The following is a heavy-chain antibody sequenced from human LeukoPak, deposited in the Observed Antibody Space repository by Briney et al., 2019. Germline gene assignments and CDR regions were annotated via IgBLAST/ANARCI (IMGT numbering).Heavy chain of an antibody. CDR3: ARVVRGCSGGSCYSYYYYYYGMDV. Sequence: PSETLSLTCTVSGGSISSYYWSWIRQPPGKGLEWIGYIYYSGSTNYNPSLKSRVTISVDTSKAQFSLKLSSVTAADTAVYYCARVVRGCSGGSCYSYYYYYYGMDVWGQGTTVTVSS. V-gene: IGHV4-59*01. CDR2: IYYSGST. D-gene: IGHD2-15*01. CDR1: GGSISSYY. J-gene: IGHJ6*02.